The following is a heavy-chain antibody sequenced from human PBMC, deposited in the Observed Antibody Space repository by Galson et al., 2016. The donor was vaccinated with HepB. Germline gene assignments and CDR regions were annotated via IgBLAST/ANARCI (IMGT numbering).Heavy chain of an antibody. J-gene: IGHJ3*02. CDR1: GYSFSSYA. CDR2: INAGEGNT. Sequence: SCKASGYSFSSYAFHWVRQAPGQRLEWLGWINAGEGNTEYSQKFQGRVSFTSDTSATTVYMELSRLRQEDTAVYFCATVIIDFSTGSSSKSAFETWGQGTRLTVS. CDR3: ATVIIDFSTGSSSKSAFET. D-gene: IGHD3/OR15-3a*01. V-gene: IGHV1-3*01.